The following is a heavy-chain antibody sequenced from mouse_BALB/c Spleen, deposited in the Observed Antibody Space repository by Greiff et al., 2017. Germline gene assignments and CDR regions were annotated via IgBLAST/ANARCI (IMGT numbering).Heavy chain of an antibody. D-gene: IGHD1-1*01. Sequence: VQGVESGAELVRPGSSVKISCKASGYAFSSYWMNWVKQRPGQGLEWIGQIYPGDGDTNYNGKFKGKATLTADKSSSTAYMQLSSLTSEDSAVYFCARRTYYGHYFDYWGQGTTLTVSS. CDR1: GYAFSSYW. CDR2: IYPGDGDT. V-gene: IGHV1-80*01. J-gene: IGHJ2*01. CDR3: ARRTYYGHYFDY.